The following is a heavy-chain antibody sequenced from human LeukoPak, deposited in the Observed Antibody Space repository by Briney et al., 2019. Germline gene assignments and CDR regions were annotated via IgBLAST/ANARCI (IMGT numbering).Heavy chain of an antibody. CDR2: IYYSGST. Sequence: SETLSLTCTVSGGSISSYYWSWIRQPPGKGLEWIGYIYYSGSTNYNPSLKSRVTISVDTSKNQFSLKLSSVTAADTAVYYLARVDYYYYYMDVWGKGTTVTVSS. CDR3: ARVDYYYYYMDV. V-gene: IGHV4-59*12. J-gene: IGHJ6*03. CDR1: GGSISSYY.